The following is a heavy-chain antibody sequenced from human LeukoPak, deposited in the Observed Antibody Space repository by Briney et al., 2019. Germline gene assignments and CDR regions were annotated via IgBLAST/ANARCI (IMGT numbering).Heavy chain of an antibody. CDR1: GFTLSDYY. CDR3: ARGTDTKPFWSGYWVDV. CDR2: TRKKAKGYTT. V-gene: IGHV3-72*01. D-gene: IGHD3-3*01. Sequence: GGSLRLSCAASGFTLSDYYMDWVRQAPGQGLEWVARTRKKAKGYTTEYAASVKGRFTISRDDSKNSVGLQMNSLITEDTAVYYCARGTDTKPFWSGYWVDVWGQGTTVTVSS. J-gene: IGHJ6*02.